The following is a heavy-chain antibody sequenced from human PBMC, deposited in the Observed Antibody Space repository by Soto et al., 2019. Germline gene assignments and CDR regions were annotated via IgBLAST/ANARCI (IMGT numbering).Heavy chain of an antibody. Sequence: ASVEVSCEASGYTFTVCYIHCVRQARGQGPEWMGWINPNSAGTNYAQKFQGWVTMTRDTSISTAYMELSRLRSDDTAVYYCARRINTPTVTTTHYNWFDPWGQGTLVTVSS. CDR2: INPNSAGT. CDR3: ARRINTPTVTTTHYNWFDP. V-gene: IGHV1-2*04. D-gene: IGHD4-4*01. J-gene: IGHJ5*02. CDR1: GYTFTVCY.